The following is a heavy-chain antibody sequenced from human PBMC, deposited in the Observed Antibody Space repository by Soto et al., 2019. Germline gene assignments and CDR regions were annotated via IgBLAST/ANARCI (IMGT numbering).Heavy chain of an antibody. CDR2: ISAYNGNT. D-gene: IGHD3-3*01. J-gene: IGHJ3*02. CDR3: ARAEYYDFWSGYVVGAFDI. Sequence: QVPLVQSGAEVKKPGASVKVSCKASGYTFTSYGISWVRQAPGQGLEWMGWISAYNGNTNYAPKLQGRVTMTTDTTTSTAYMELRSMRSDDTDVYYCARAEYYDFWSGYVVGAFDIWGQGTMVTVSS. CDR1: GYTFTSYG. V-gene: IGHV1-18*01.